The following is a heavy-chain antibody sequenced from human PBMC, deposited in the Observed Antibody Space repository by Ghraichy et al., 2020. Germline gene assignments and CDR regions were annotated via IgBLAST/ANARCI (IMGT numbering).Heavy chain of an antibody. D-gene: IGHD3-10*01. CDR1: GFTFSDYQ. J-gene: IGHJ4*02. Sequence: GGSLRLSCAASGFTFSDYQMTWIRQAPGKGLEWVSYLSSSSSTIYYADSVKGRFTISRDNAKNSLYLQMNSLRAEDTAVYYCARDNMGFDYWGQGTLVTVSS. CDR3: ARDNMGFDY. CDR2: LSSSSSTI. V-gene: IGHV3-11*04.